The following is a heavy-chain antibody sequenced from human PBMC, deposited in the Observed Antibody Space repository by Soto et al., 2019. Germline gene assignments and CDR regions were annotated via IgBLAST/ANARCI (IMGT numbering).Heavy chain of an antibody. CDR3: ARTMTTSGWFDP. J-gene: IGHJ5*02. CDR1: GGPITSGGYS. D-gene: IGHD4-17*01. V-gene: IGHV4-30-2*01. CDR2: IYHSGGT. Sequence: SETLSLTCAVSGGPITSGGYSWSWIRQPPGKGLEWIGYIYHSGGTYYNPSLKSRVTLSIDRTKKQFSLKLRSVTAADTAVYFCARTMTTSGWFDPWGQGTLVTVSS.